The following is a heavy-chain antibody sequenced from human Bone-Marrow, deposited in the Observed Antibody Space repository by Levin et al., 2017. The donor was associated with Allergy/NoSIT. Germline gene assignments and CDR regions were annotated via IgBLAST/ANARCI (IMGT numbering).Heavy chain of an antibody. V-gene: IGHV3-21*01. D-gene: IGHD3-10*01. J-gene: IGHJ4*02. CDR1: GFSFSNFD. CDR2: ITSNSGDK. CDR3: ARDSRRKRGVLTLSGFDY. Sequence: GGSLRLSCVASGFSFSNFDMTWVRQAPGKGLEWVSYITSNSGDKYYADSVKGRFTISRDNAKNSLYLQMNNLRDEDTAVYYCARDSRRKRGVLTLSGFDYWGQGTRVIVSS.